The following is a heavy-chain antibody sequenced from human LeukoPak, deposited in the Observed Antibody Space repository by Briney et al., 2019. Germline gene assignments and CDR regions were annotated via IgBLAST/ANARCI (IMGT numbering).Heavy chain of an antibody. CDR1: GYTFTSYD. CDR2: MNPNGGNT. D-gene: IGHD6-13*01. Sequence: ASVKVSCKASGYTFTSYDINWVRQATGQGLEWMGWMNPNGGNTGYAQKFQGRITMTRNTSISTAYMELSSLTSEDTAVYYCARIAAAGNRRLNDWGQGTLVTVSS. V-gene: IGHV1-8*01. J-gene: IGHJ4*02. CDR3: ARIAAAGNRRLND.